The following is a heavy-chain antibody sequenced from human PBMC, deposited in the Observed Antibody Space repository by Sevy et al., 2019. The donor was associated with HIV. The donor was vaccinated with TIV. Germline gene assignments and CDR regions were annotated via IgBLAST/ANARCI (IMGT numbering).Heavy chain of an antibody. CDR3: ALERLSSDVAESFHN. Sequence: GGSLRLSCAASGFTFNRYSMHWVRQAPGKGLEWVATISFDATNKHYPDSVKGRFTISRDNFQNSLFLQMDSLRPEDTAVYYCALERLSSDVAESFHNWGQGTLVTVSS. J-gene: IGHJ1*01. CDR1: GFTFNRYS. CDR2: ISFDATNK. D-gene: IGHD1-1*01. V-gene: IGHV3-30-3*01.